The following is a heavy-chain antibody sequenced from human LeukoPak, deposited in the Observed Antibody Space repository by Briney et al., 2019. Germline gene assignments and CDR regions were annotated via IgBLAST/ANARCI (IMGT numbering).Heavy chain of an antibody. CDR1: GFTFSSYW. V-gene: IGHV3-7*01. D-gene: IGHD2-2*02. CDR3: ARPYCHSINCYKFDAFDI. Sequence: PGGSLRLSCAASGFTFSSYWMSWVRQAPGKGLEWVANIKQDDSEKYYVDSVKGRFTISRDNAKNSLYLQMNSLRAEDTAVYYCARPYCHSINCYKFDAFDIWGQGTMVTVSS. CDR2: IKQDDSEK. J-gene: IGHJ3*02.